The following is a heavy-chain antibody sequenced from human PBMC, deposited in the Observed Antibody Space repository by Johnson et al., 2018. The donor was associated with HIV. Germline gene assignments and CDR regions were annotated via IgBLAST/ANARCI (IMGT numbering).Heavy chain of an antibody. D-gene: IGHD6-13*01. Sequence: VQLVESGGGLVQPGGSLRLSCAASGFTVSSNYMSWVRQAPGKGLEWVSVFYSGGSTYYADSVKGRFTISRDNSKNTLYLQMTSLRDEDTAVYYCASMSSSLFGAFDIWGQGTMVTVSS. CDR2: FYSGGST. CDR1: GFTVSSNY. CDR3: ASMSSSLFGAFDI. J-gene: IGHJ3*02. V-gene: IGHV3-66*01.